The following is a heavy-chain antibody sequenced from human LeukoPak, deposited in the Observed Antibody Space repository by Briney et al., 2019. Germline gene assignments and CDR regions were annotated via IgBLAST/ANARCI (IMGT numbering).Heavy chain of an antibody. CDR1: GYTLTELS. CDR2: FDPEDGET. D-gene: IGHD3-22*01. V-gene: IGHV1-24*01. Sequence: RASVKVSCKVSGYTLTELSMHWVRQAPGKGLEWMGGFDPEDGETIYAQKFQGRVTMTEDTSTDTAYMELSSLRSEDTAVYYCATQDSSGPVFGYWGQGTLVTVSS. J-gene: IGHJ4*02. CDR3: ATQDSSGPVFGY.